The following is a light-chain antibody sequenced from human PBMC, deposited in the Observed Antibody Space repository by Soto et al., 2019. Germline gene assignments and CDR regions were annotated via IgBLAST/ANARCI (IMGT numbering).Light chain of an antibody. CDR1: SGSIATNY. J-gene: IGLJ2*01. Sequence: NFMLTQPHSVSESPGKTVTISCTGSSGSIATNYVQWYQQRPGRAPTTVIYEDTQRPSGVPERCSGSIDSASNSASLTISGLKTEDEADYYCQSSEGSNPDVVFGGGTKLTVL. CDR2: EDT. V-gene: IGLV6-57*02. CDR3: QSSEGSNPDVV.